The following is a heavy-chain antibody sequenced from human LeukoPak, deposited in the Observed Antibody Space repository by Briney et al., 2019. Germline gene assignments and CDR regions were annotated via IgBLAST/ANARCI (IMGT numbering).Heavy chain of an antibody. CDR2: FKSDGSST. J-gene: IGHJ5*02. CDR3: AKSDWFDP. V-gene: IGHV3-74*01. Sequence: GGSLILSCTASGFTFSSHWMHWVRQAPGKGLVWVSRFKSDGSSTSFADSVKGRFTISRDNAKNTLYLEMNSLRAEDTAVYYCAKSDWFDPWGQGTLVTVSS. CDR1: GFTFSSHW.